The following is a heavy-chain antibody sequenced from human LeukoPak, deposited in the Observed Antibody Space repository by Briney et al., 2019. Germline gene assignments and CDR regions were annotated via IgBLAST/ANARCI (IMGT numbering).Heavy chain of an antibody. V-gene: IGHV4-34*01. CDR1: GGSFSGYY. CDR2: INHSGST. J-gene: IGHJ5*02. CDR3: ARLWFGDPMGP. D-gene: IGHD3-10*01. Sequence: SETLSLTCAVYGGSFSGYYWSWIRQPPGKGLEWIGEINHSGSTYYNPSLKSRVTISVDTSKNQFSLKLSSVTAADTAVYYCARLWFGDPMGPWGQGTLVTVSS.